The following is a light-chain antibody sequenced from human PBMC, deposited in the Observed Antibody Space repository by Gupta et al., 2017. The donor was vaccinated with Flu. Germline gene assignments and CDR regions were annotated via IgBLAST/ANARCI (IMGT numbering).Light chain of an antibody. CDR2: AVS. V-gene: IGLV2-18*02. J-gene: IGLJ3*02. Sequence: QSALTQPPSVSGSPGQSVTISCTGTSSDVGSYNRVSWYEQTPGTVPKLRSYAVSNRPSGVPDRFSGSKSGTTAFPHISGLQAEDEAYYYCSSYTCSSTLVFGGGTKLTVL. CDR3: SSYTCSSTLV. CDR1: SSDVGSYNR.